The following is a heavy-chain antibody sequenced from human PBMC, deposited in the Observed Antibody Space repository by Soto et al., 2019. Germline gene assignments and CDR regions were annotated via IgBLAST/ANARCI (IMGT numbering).Heavy chain of an antibody. D-gene: IGHD5-18*01. CDR1: GGTFSSYT. CDR2: IIPILGIA. Sequence: QVQLVQSGAEVKKPGSSVKVSCKASGGTFSSYTISWVRQAPGQGLEWMGGIIPILGIANYAQKFQGGVTISAEKYTSTAYMELSSLRSEDTAVYYCATLLGGYTSGPGGNYGVAVWGQGTTVTVSS. J-gene: IGHJ6*02. V-gene: IGHV1-69*02. CDR3: ATLLGGYTSGPGGNYGVAV.